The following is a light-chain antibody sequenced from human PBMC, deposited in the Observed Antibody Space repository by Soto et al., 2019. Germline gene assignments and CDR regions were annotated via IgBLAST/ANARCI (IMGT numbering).Light chain of an antibody. CDR1: SGHSHYA. Sequence: QSVLTQSPSASASLGASVKLTCTLSSGHSHYAIAWHQQQPEKGPRYLMKVTRDGSHSKGDGIPDRFSGSSSGAERYLTISSLQSEDEADYYCQTWGAGIRVFGGGTKLTV. V-gene: IGLV4-69*01. CDR2: VTRDGSH. CDR3: QTWGAGIRV. J-gene: IGLJ3*02.